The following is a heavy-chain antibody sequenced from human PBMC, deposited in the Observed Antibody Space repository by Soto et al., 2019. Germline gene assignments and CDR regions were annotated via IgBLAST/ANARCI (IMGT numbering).Heavy chain of an antibody. D-gene: IGHD5-18*01. V-gene: IGHV2-5*02. CDR2: IYWDDDK. CDR1: VFSLSTSGVG. CDR3: AHLPWKQVWPRAPVVY. J-gene: IGHJ4*02. Sequence: QITLKESGPTLVKPTQTLTLTCTFSVFSLSTSGVGVGWIRQPPGKAMEWLGIIYWDDDKRYRPSLKSRLTITKDTSKNQLVLTITNMDSVDAATSYLAHLPWKQVWPRAPVVYWGQGTPVTVSS.